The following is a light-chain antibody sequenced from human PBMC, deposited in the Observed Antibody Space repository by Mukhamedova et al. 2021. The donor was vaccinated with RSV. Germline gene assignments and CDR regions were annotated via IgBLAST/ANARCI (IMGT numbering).Light chain of an antibody. J-gene: IGKJ4*01. CDR3: QQGATFPLT. CDR2: RTS. Sequence: WYQRRVHGKAPKLLIYRTSNLQSGVPSRFSGSGSGTDFTLTIDSLQPEEFATYYCQQGATFPLTFGGGTKVEIK. V-gene: IGKV1-12*01.